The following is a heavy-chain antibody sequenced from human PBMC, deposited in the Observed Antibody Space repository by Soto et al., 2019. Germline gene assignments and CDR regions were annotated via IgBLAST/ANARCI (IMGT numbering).Heavy chain of an antibody. V-gene: IGHV4-61*01. Sequence: ETLSLTCTVSGDSVSSGSYYWSWIRQPPGKGLEWIGYIYYSGSTNYNPSLKSRVTISVDTSKNQFSLKLTSVTAADTAVYYCARAVNGYSSGWYYFDYWGQGTLVTVSS. CDR3: ARAVNGYSSGWYYFDY. J-gene: IGHJ4*02. CDR1: GDSVSSGSYY. CDR2: IYYSGST. D-gene: IGHD6-19*01.